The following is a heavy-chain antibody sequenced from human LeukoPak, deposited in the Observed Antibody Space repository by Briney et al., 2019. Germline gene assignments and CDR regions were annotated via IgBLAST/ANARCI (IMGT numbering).Heavy chain of an antibody. V-gene: IGHV4-30-4*01. J-gene: IGHJ6*04. D-gene: IGHD2-2*01. CDR3: ARDVEDCSSTSCYHYYYGMDV. Sequence: SETLSLTCTVSGGSISSGDYYWSWIHQPPGKGLEWIGYIYYSGSTYYNPSLKSRVTISVDTSKNQFSLKLSSVTAADTAVYYCARDVEDCSSTSCYHYYYGMDVWGKGTTVTVSS. CDR2: IYYSGST. CDR1: GGSISSGDYY.